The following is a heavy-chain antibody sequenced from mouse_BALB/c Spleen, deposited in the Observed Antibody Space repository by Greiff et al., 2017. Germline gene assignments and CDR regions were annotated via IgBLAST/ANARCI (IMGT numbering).Heavy chain of an antibody. D-gene: IGHD1-1*01. V-gene: IGHV7-3*02. CDR3: ARGSGSRYAMDY. CDR2: IRNKANGYTT. CDR1: GFTFTDYY. J-gene: IGHJ4*01. Sequence: EVMLVESGGGLVQPGGSLRLSCATSGFTFTDYYMSWVRQPPGKALEWLGFIRNKANGYTTEYSASVKGRFTISRDNSQSILYLQMNTLRAENSATYYCARGSGSRYAMDYWGQGTSVTVSS.